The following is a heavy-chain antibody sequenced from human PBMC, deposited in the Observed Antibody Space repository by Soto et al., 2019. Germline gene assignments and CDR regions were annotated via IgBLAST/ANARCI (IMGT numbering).Heavy chain of an antibody. V-gene: IGHV3-21*01. CDR3: ASSSWSQIDYYYYGMDV. Sequence: GGSLRLSCEASGFTFSSYSMNWVRQAPGKGLEWVSSISSSSSYIYYADSVKGRFTISRDNAKNSLYLQMNSLRAEDTAVYYCASSSWSQIDYYYYGMDVWGQGTTVTVSS. CDR1: GFTFSSYS. CDR2: ISSSSSYI. J-gene: IGHJ6*02. D-gene: IGHD6-13*01.